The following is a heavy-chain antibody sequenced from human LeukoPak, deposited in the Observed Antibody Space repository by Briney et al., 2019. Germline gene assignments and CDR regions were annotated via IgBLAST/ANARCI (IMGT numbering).Heavy chain of an antibody. CDR3: AREGDIFLDY. CDR2: ISYDGSNK. Sequence: PGGTEGLSCAASGFTFRSYAMHWVRQAPAKGLEGGAVISYDGSNKYYANSVKGRFTISRDNSKNALYLQMNSLRAEDTAVYYCAREGDIFLDYWGQGTLVTVS. J-gene: IGHJ4*02. V-gene: IGHV3-30*04. D-gene: IGHD3-9*01. CDR1: GFTFRSYA.